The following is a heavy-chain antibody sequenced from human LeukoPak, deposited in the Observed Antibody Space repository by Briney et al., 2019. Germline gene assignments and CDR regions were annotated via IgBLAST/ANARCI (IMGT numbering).Heavy chain of an antibody. CDR3: ARYRVVVITNKNYYFDY. Sequence: SGGSLRLSCAASGFTFSSCGMHWVRQAPGKGLEWVAVISYDGSNKYYADSVKGRFTISRDNSKNTLYLQMNSLRAEDTAVYYCARYRVVVITNKNYYFDYWGQGTLVTVSS. J-gene: IGHJ4*02. CDR2: ISYDGSNK. D-gene: IGHD3-22*01. CDR1: GFTFSSCG. V-gene: IGHV3-30*03.